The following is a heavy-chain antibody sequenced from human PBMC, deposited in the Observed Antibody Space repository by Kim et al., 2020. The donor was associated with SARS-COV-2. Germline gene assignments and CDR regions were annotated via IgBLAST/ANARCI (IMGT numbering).Heavy chain of an antibody. CDR1: GFTFSSYE. Sequence: GGSLRLSCAASGFTFSSYEMNWVRQAPGKGLEWDSYISSSGSTIYYADSVKGRSTISRDNAKNSLYLQMNSLRAEDTAVYYCARDDAKGPQAVAGNWFDPWGQGTLVSVSS. J-gene: IGHJ5*02. CDR3: ARDDAKGPQAVAGNWFDP. CDR2: ISSSGSTI. V-gene: IGHV3-48*03. D-gene: IGHD6-19*01.